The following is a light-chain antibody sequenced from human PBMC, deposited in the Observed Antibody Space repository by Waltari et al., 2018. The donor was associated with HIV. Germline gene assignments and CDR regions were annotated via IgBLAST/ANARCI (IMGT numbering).Light chain of an antibody. CDR3: QQSYRTPLN. V-gene: IGKV1-39*01. CDR2: GAS. J-gene: IGKJ2*01. Sequence: DIQMTQSPSSLSASVGDRVTITCRASQSISNYLNWYQQKPGKAPKLLIYGASSLQSGVPSRFSGSGSVTDFTLTIRSLQPEDFAIYYCQQSYRTPLNFGQGTKLEIK. CDR1: QSISNY.